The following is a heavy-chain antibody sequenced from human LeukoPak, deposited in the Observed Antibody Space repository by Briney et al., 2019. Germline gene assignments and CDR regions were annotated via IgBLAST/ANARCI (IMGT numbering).Heavy chain of an antibody. CDR1: GFTFSSYE. Sequence: GGSLRRSCAASGFTFSSYEMNWVRQAPGKGLEWVSYISSSGSTIYYADSVKGRFTISRDNAKNSLYLQMNSLRAEDTAVYYCASPYCSGGSCYPPAIDYWGQGTLVTVSS. V-gene: IGHV3-48*03. D-gene: IGHD2-15*01. CDR3: ASPYCSGGSCYPPAIDY. J-gene: IGHJ4*02. CDR2: ISSSGSTI.